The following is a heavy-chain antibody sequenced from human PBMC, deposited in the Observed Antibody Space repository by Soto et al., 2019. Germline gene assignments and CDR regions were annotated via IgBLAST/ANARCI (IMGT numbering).Heavy chain of an antibody. CDR3: ARYSSSWSKYVQH. D-gene: IGHD6-13*01. CDR2: IFYSGST. V-gene: IGHV4-39*01. CDR1: GGSISSSRYY. Sequence: SETLSLTCTVSGGSISSSRYYWGWIRQPPGKGLEWIGTIFYSGSTYSNPSLKSRVTISVDTSKNQLSLKLSSVTVADTAVYSCARYSSSWSKYVQHWGRGTLVTVSS. J-gene: IGHJ1*01.